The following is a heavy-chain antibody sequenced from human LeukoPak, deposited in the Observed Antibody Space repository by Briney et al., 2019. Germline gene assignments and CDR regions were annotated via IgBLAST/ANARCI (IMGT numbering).Heavy chain of an antibody. V-gene: IGHV4-34*01. D-gene: IGHD4-23*01. Sequence: PSETLSLTCAVYGGSFSGYYWSWIRQPPGKGLEWNGEINHSGSTNYNPSLKSRVTISVDTSKNQFSLKLSSVTAADTAVYYCARGSHDYGGNTTLYYFDYWGQGTLVTVSS. CDR1: GGSFSGYY. CDR3: ARGSHDYGGNTTLYYFDY. CDR2: INHSGST. J-gene: IGHJ4*02.